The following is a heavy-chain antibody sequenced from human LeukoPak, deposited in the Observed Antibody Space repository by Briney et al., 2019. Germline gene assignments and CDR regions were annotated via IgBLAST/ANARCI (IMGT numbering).Heavy chain of an antibody. V-gene: IGHV4-39*07. CDR3: ATDVGAHDY. D-gene: IGHD3-16*01. CDR2: IYYSGST. J-gene: IGHJ4*02. Sequence: SETLSLTCTVSGGSISSSSYYWGWVRQPPGKGLEWMGSIYYSGSTYYNPSLKSRLTISLHTSTNQFSLKLSSVTAADTAVYYCATDVGAHDYWGQGTLVTVSS. CDR1: GGSISSSSYY.